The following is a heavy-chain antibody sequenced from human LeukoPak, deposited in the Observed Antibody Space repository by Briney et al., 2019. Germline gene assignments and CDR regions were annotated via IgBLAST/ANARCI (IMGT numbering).Heavy chain of an antibody. CDR2: IIGSGRNT. D-gene: IGHD3-22*01. Sequence: GGSLRLSCAASGFAFSSYAMNWVRQTPVKGLEWVSTIIGSGRNTYYADSVKGRFTISRDNSKNTLYLQMTTLRAEDTALYFCDTNYYDSSGDYPDFDYWGQGALVTVSS. V-gene: IGHV3-23*01. CDR1: GFAFSSYA. J-gene: IGHJ4*02. CDR3: DTNYYDSSGDYPDFDY.